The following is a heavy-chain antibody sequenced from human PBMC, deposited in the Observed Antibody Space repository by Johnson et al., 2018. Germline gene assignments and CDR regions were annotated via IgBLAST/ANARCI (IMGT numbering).Heavy chain of an antibody. CDR3: ARDDGGNYYYYYMDV. CDR1: GFTFSFYA. CDR2: ISYDGGNK. Sequence: QVQLVESGGGVVQPGRSLRLSCAASGFTFSFYAMHWVRQAPGKGLAWVAVISYDGGNKYYADSVKGRFTISRDNSKNTLYLQMNSLRAEDTAVYYCARDDGGNYYYYYMDVWGKGTTVTVSS. J-gene: IGHJ6*03. D-gene: IGHD3-10*01. V-gene: IGHV3-30-3*01.